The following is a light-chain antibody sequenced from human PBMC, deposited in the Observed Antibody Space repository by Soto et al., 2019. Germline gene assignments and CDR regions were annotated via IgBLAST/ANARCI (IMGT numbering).Light chain of an antibody. V-gene: IGKV3-15*01. CDR1: QSVSSN. Sequence: EIVMTQSPATLSVSPGERATLSCRASQSVSSNLAWYQEKPGQAPRLLIYGASTRATGIPARFSGSGSGTEFTLTISSLQSEDFAVYHCQQYNNWPPRDAFGQGTKVEIK. CDR2: GAS. J-gene: IGKJ1*01. CDR3: QQYNNWPPRDA.